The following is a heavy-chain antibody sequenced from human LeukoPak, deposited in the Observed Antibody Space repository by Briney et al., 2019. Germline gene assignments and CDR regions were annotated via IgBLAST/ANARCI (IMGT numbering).Heavy chain of an antibody. CDR2: MNPNSGNT. Sequence: GASVKVSCKASGYTFTSYDINWVRQATGQGLEWMGWMNPNSGNTGYAQKFQGRVTMTRNTSISTAYMELSSLRSEDTAVYYCARGSGKGIQPWLTPHYYFDYWGQGTLVTVPS. J-gene: IGHJ4*02. V-gene: IGHV1-8*01. CDR1: GYTFTSYD. CDR3: ARGSGKGIQPWLTPHYYFDY. D-gene: IGHD5-18*01.